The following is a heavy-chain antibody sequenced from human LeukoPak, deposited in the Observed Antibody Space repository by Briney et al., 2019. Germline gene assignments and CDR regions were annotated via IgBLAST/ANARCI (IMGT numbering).Heavy chain of an antibody. Sequence: PGVSLRLSCAASGFTFDDYGMSWVRQAPGKGLEWVSGINWNGGSIGYADSVKGRFTISRDNAKNSLYLQMNSLRAEDTALYYCARGWTSLDAFDIWGQGTMVTVSS. J-gene: IGHJ3*02. V-gene: IGHV3-20*04. CDR3: ARGWTSLDAFDI. CDR2: INWNGGSI. CDR1: GFTFDDYG. D-gene: IGHD3/OR15-3a*01.